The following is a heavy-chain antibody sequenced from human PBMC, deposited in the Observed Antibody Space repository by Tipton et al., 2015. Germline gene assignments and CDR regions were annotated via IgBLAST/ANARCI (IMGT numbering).Heavy chain of an antibody. CDR2: IHYSGST. CDR3: ARARGLRAGLVDS. CDR1: GGSFSDYY. Sequence: TLSLTCTVSGGSFSDYYWSWIRQSPGEGLEWIGYIHYSGSTNYNPSLKSRVTISVDTSKTQFSLHLSSVTAADTAVYYCARARGLRAGLVDSWGQGTLVTVSS. J-gene: IGHJ4*02. V-gene: IGHV4-59*01. D-gene: IGHD3/OR15-3a*01.